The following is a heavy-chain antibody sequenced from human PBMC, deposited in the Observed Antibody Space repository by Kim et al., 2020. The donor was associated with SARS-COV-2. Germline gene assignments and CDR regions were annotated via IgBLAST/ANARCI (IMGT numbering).Heavy chain of an antibody. CDR2: IYHSGST. CDR1: GGSISSSNW. J-gene: IGHJ5*02. Sequence: SETLSLTCAVSGGSISSSNWWSWVRQPPGKGLEWIGEIYHSGSTNYNPSLKSRVTISVDKSKNQFSLKLSSVTAADTAVYYCARGFRQWLVNNWFDPWGQGTLVTVSS. CDR3: ARGFRQWLVNNWFDP. V-gene: IGHV4-4*02. D-gene: IGHD6-19*01.